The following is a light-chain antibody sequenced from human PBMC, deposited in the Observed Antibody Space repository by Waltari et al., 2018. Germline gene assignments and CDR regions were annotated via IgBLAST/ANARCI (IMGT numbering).Light chain of an antibody. V-gene: IGLV8-61*01. CDR1: SGSVSTLPY. J-gene: IGLJ3*02. CDR3: VLSMGSGIWV. CDR2: DTN. Sequence: QTVVTQEPSLSVSPGGTVTLTCGLSSGSVSTLPYPSWYQQAPGQAPRTLIFDTNTRSSGVPDRFSGSILDNKAALTITGAQADDESDYYCVLSMGSGIWVFGGGTKLTVL.